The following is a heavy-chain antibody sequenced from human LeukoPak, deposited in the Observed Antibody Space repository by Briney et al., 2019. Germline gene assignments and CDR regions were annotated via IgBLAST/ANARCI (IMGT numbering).Heavy chain of an antibody. CDR3: AGDSSGYYPPAGYFQH. V-gene: IGHV4-39*02. D-gene: IGHD3-22*01. CDR1: GXSISSSSYY. J-gene: IGHJ1*01. Sequence: KPSETLSLTFTVSGXSISSSSYYWGWIRQPPGKGLEWIGSIYYSGSTYYSPSLKSRVTISVDTSKNQFSLKLSSVTAADTAVYYCAGDSSGYYPPAGYFQHWGQGTLVTVSS. CDR2: IYYSGST.